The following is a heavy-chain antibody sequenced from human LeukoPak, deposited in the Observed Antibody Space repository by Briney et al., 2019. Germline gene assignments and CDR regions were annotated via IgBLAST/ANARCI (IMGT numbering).Heavy chain of an antibody. D-gene: IGHD1-26*01. Sequence: ASVKVSCKASGYTFTSYYMHWVRQAPGQGLEWMGIINPSGGSTSYAQKFQGRVTMTRGTSINTAYMELSRLRSDDTAVYYCARGRGSGSYYIDFRGQGTLVTVSS. CDR1: GYTFTSYY. CDR3: ARGRGSGSYYIDF. CDR2: INPSGGST. V-gene: IGHV1-46*01. J-gene: IGHJ4*02.